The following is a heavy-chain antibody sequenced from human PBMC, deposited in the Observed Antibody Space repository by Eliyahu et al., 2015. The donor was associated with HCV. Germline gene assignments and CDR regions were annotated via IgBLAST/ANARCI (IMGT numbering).Heavy chain of an antibody. V-gene: IGHV3-7*01. J-gene: IGHJ4*02. CDR2: MMGDGSQR. CDR1: GFSFSXFW. Sequence: EMQLVESGGGLVQAGGSLGLSCAASGFSFSXFWMGWVRQTXGKGLEWVATMMGDGSQRYYVDSVRGRFTISRDNAKNSLYLQMDSLTVEDSAVYYCARDEWQQLIFWGQGTLVTVSS. CDR3: ARDEWQQLIF. D-gene: IGHD2-2*01.